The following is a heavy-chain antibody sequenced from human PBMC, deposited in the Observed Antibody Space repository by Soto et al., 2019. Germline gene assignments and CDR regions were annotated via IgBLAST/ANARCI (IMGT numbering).Heavy chain of an antibody. V-gene: IGHV5-51*01. J-gene: IGHJ6*02. D-gene: IGHD2-8*02. CDR3: ARQYCGLCFQAGLSSGMDV. CDR2: IHPGDSDT. Sequence: GWVIKIHAKGPEWMGIIHPGDSDTRYNPSFQGQVTLSVDKSTRTAHLQWSSLKASDTATYYCARQYCGLCFQAGLSSGMDVWGQGTTLTVSS.